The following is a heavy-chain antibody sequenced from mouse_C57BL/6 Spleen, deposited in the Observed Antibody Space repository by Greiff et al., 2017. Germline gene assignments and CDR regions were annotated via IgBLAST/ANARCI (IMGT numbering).Heavy chain of an antibody. CDR2: INPNNGGT. V-gene: IGHV1-18*01. CDR1: GYTFTDYN. D-gene: IGHD2-5*01. CDR3: ARCYSKRDYAMDY. J-gene: IGHJ4*01. Sequence: VQLQQSGPELVKPGASVKIPCKASGYTFTDYNMDWVKQSHGKSLEWIGDINPNNGGTINNQKFKGKATLTVDKSSSTAYMELRSLTSEDTAVYYCARCYSKRDYAMDYWGQGTSVTVSS.